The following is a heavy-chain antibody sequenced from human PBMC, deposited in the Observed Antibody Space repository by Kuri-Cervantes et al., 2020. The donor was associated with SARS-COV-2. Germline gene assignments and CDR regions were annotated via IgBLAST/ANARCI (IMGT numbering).Heavy chain of an antibody. J-gene: IGHJ4*02. Sequence: LSLTCAASGFTFSSYSMNWVRQAPGRGLEWFSSISSSSSYIYYADSVKGRFTISRDNAKNSLYLQMNSLRAEDTAVYYCARSAARAFDYWCQGTLVTVSS. CDR1: GFTFSSYS. V-gene: IGHV3-21*01. CDR3: ARSAARAFDY. D-gene: IGHD6-6*01. CDR2: ISSSSSYI.